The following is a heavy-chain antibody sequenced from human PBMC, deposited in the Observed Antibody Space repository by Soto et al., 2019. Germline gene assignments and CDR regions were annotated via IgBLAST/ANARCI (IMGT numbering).Heavy chain of an antibody. CDR1: GYTFTSYA. CDR3: ATSIAPSSFDY. V-gene: IGHV1-3*05. D-gene: IGHD3-16*02. J-gene: IGHJ4*02. Sequence: QVQLVQSGAEEKKPGASVKVSCKASGYTFTSYAMHWVRQAPGQRLEWMGWINAGNGNTKYSQKFQGRVTITRDTSASTAYMELSSLRSEYTAVYSCATSIAPSSFDYWGQGPLVTFSS. CDR2: INAGNGNT.